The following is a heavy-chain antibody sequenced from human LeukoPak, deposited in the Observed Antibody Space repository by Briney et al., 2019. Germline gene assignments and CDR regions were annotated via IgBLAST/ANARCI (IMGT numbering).Heavy chain of an antibody. CDR2: IYTSGST. Sequence: SETLSLTCTVSGGPISSYYWSWIRQPPGKGLEWIGYIYTSGSTNYNPSLKSRVTISVDTSKNQFSLKLSSVTAADTAVYYCARHKQQLNAFDIWGQGTMVTVSS. D-gene: IGHD6-13*01. J-gene: IGHJ3*02. V-gene: IGHV4-4*09. CDR1: GGPISSYY. CDR3: ARHKQQLNAFDI.